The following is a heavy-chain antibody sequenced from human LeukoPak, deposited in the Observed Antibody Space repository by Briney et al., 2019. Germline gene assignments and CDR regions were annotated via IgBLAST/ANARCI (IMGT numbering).Heavy chain of an antibody. J-gene: IGHJ4*02. D-gene: IGHD1-26*01. CDR3: AREGNRSSDSSASYPLDY. CDR1: GYTISSND. Sequence: ASVKVSCKASGYTISSNDINWVRQATGQGLEWMGWMNPHSGNTGYAQKFQGRVTITRNSSISTAYMELSSLRSEDTAVYYCAREGNRSSDSSASYPLDYWGQGTLVTVSS. CDR2: MNPHSGNT. V-gene: IGHV1-8*01.